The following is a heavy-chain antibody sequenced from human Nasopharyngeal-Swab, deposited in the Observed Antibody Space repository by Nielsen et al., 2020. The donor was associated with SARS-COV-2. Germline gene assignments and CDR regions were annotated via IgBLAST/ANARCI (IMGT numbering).Heavy chain of an antibody. V-gene: IGHV1-18*01. CDR3: ARELRIGNFDY. CDR1: GYTFTSYG. D-gene: IGHD2-15*01. J-gene: IGHJ4*02. CDR2: ISAYNGNT. Sequence: SVPVSCMASGYTFTSYGMRWVRQAPGQGLEWMGWISAYNGNTNYAQKLQGRVTMTTDTSTSTAYMELRSLRSDDTAVYYCARELRIGNFDYWGQGTLVTVSS.